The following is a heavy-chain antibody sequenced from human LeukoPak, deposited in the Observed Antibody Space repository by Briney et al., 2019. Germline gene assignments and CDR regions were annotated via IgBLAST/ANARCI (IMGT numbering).Heavy chain of an antibody. D-gene: IGHD3-3*01. Sequence: PSETLSLTCAVSGYSISSGYYWGWIRQPPGKGLEWIGSIYHSGSTYYNPSLKSRVTISVDTSKNQMSSKLSSVTAADTAVYYCAGTYYDFWSGYQTSDYWGQGTLVTVSS. J-gene: IGHJ4*02. V-gene: IGHV4-38-2*01. CDR1: GYSISSGYY. CDR2: IYHSGST. CDR3: AGTYYDFWSGYQTSDY.